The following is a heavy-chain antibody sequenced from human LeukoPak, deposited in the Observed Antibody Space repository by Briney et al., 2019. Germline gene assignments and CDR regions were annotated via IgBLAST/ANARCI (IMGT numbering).Heavy chain of an antibody. CDR1: GFTFSSYA. Sequence: GGSLRLSCAASGFTFSSYAMSWVRQAPGKGLEWVSSFGTSGGTYYADSVRGRFTISRDNSKNTLFLQMNSLRADDTALYYCAKRALTGNYYFDYWGQGTLDTVSS. CDR2: FGTSGGT. J-gene: IGHJ4*02. V-gene: IGHV3-23*01. CDR3: AKRALTGNYYFDY.